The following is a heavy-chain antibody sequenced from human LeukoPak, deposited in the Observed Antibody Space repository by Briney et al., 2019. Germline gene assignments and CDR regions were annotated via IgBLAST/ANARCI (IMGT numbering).Heavy chain of an antibody. D-gene: IGHD4-17*01. V-gene: IGHV1-46*01. CDR3: ARGVTKDFQY. J-gene: IGHJ1*01. CDR2: INPSGGST. CDR1: GYTFTSYY. Sequence: GASVKVSCKASGYTFTSYYMHWVRQAPGQGLEWMGIINPSGGSTSYAQKFQGRVTMTRDTSISTAYMELSRLRSDDTAVYYCARGVTKDFQYWGQGTLVTVSS.